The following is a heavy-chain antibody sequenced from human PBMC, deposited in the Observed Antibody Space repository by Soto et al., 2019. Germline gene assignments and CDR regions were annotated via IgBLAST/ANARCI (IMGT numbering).Heavy chain of an antibody. CDR2: ISWDGGST. Sequence: EVQLVESGGVVVQPGGSLRLSCAASGFTFDDYTMHWVRQAPGKGLEWVSLISWDGGSTYYADSVKGRFTISRDNSKSSLYLQMNSLRTEDTALYYCAIDVSASYDSSGYTYFDYWGQGTLVTVSS. J-gene: IGHJ4*02. CDR1: GFTFDDYT. V-gene: IGHV3-43*01. CDR3: AIDVSASYDSSGYTYFDY. D-gene: IGHD3-22*01.